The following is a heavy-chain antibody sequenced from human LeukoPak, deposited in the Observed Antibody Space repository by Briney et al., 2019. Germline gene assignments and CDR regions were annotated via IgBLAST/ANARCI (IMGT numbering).Heavy chain of an antibody. CDR3: ARRGMWAHYYDIEYVY. CDR1: GYTFTSYS. Sequence: GASVKVSCKASGYTFTSYSISCVRHAPGQGLEWMGWISAYNGNTNYAQKLQGRVTMTTDTSTSTAYMELRSLRSDATAMYYCARRGMWAHYYDIEYVYWCHGTLVTVSS. V-gene: IGHV1-18*01. D-gene: IGHD3-22*01. J-gene: IGHJ4*01. CDR2: ISAYNGNT.